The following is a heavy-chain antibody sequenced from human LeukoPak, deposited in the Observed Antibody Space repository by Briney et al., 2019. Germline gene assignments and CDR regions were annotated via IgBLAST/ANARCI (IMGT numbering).Heavy chain of an antibody. D-gene: IGHD6-13*01. J-gene: IGHJ4*02. CDR1: GFTFSNYW. Sequence: PGGSLRLSCAASGFTFSNYWMTWVRQAPGKGLEWVANIKQDGSDKYYVDSVKGRFTISRDNAKNSLYLQMNSLRAEDTAVYYCASQPRPELYSSPEYWGQGTLVTVSS. CDR2: IKQDGSDK. CDR3: ASQPRPELYSSPEY. V-gene: IGHV3-7*01.